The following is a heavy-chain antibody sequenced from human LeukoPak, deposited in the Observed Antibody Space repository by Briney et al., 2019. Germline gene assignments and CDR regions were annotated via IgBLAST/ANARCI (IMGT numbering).Heavy chain of an antibody. CDR3: ARRSEMATIDYDY. Sequence: SETLSLTCAVYGGSFSGYYWSWIRQPPGKGLEWIGEINHSGSTYYNPSLKSRVTISVDTSKNQFSLKLSSVTAADTAVYYCARRSEMATIDYDYWGQGTLVTVSS. CDR1: GGSFSGYY. CDR2: INHSGST. J-gene: IGHJ4*02. V-gene: IGHV4-34*01. D-gene: IGHD5-24*01.